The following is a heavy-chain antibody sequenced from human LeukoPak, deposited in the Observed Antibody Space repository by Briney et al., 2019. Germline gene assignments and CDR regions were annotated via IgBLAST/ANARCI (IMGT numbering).Heavy chain of an antibody. Sequence: SETLSLTCAVYGGSFSGYYWSWIRQPPGKGLEWIGEINHSGSTNYNPSLKSRVTISVDTSKNQFSLKLSSVTAADTAVYYCARVRYSGYFGYWGQGTLVTVSS. D-gene: IGHD5-12*01. CDR1: GGSFSGYY. CDR2: INHSGST. J-gene: IGHJ4*02. CDR3: ARVRYSGYFGY. V-gene: IGHV4-34*01.